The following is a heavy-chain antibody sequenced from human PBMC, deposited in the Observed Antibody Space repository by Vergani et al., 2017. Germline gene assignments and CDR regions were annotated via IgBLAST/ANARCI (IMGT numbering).Heavy chain of an antibody. CDR2: ISNDGTKK. CDR3: AKAGSVSSGELFYYYYMDV. D-gene: IGHD3-10*01. CDR1: GFTFSTST. J-gene: IGHJ6*03. V-gene: IGHV3-30*04. Sequence: QVQLVESGGGVVQPGRSLRLSCVVSGFTFSTSTMHWVRQPPGKGLEWVAVISNDGTKKFYVDSVKGRFTISRDNSKNTLYLEMNSLKAEDTATYYCAKAGSVSSGELFYYYYMDVWGKGTTVTVTS.